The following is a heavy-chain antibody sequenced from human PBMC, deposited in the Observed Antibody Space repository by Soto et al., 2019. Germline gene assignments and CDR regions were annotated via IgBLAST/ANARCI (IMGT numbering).Heavy chain of an antibody. CDR3: ARGAIVSYYYYYGMDV. Sequence: GGSLRLSCAASGFTFSTYAMSWFRQAPGKGLEWVAVISYDGSNKYYADSVKGRFTISRDNSKNTLYLQMNSLRAEDTAVYYCARGAIVSYYYYYGMDVWGQGTTVTVSS. CDR2: ISYDGSNK. V-gene: IGHV3-30*03. J-gene: IGHJ6*02. D-gene: IGHD3-22*01. CDR1: GFTFSTYA.